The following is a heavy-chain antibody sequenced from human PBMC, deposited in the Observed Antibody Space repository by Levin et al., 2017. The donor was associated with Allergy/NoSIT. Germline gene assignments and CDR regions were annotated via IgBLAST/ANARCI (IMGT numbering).Heavy chain of an antibody. CDR2: IYSGGST. CDR3: ARDTRQYSSGWLVY. V-gene: IGHV3-53*01. CDR1: GFTVSSNY. J-gene: IGHJ4*02. Sequence: SGGSLRLSCAASGFTVSSNYMSWVRQAPGKGLQWVSVIYSGGSTYYADSVKGRFTISRDNSKNTLYLQMNSLRAEDTAVYYCARDTRQYSSGWLVYWGQGTLVTVSS. D-gene: IGHD6-19*01.